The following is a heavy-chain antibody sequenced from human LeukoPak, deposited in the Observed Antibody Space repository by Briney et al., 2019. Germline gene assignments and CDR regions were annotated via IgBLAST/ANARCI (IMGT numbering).Heavy chain of an antibody. Sequence: SETLSLTCTVSDGSITNYDWSWVRQPPGKGLEFIGHVHYSGTTNYNPSLRSRVTISIDTSKKHFFLKLKSVTAADTAVYYCATGYGDFRVEGRYFYSWGQGALVTVSS. V-gene: IGHV4-59*01. J-gene: IGHJ4*02. CDR2: VHYSGTT. CDR1: DGSITNYD. D-gene: IGHD4-17*01. CDR3: ATGYGDFRVEGRYFYS.